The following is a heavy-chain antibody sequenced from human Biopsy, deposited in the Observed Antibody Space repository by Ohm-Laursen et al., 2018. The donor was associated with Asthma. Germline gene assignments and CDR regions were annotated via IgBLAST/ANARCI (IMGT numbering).Heavy chain of an antibody. Sequence: SETLSLPCTVSRGSIRSYDYHWAWIRQPPGKGLEWIGSCLYSGSTHSSPPLERRVSISVDTSINQFSMALSSVTAADTAVYYWARESSNGDIYCTFDFWGQGTTVSVST. CDR1: RGSIRSYDYH. CDR3: ARESSNGDIYCTFDF. CDR2: CLYSGST. V-gene: IGHV4-39*07. J-gene: IGHJ4*02. D-gene: IGHD4-17*01.